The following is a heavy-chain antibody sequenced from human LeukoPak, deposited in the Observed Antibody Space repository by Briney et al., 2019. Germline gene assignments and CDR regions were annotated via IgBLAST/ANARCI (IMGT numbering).Heavy chain of an antibody. CDR3: ARLRGGTQLDYYYYMDV. CDR2: ISAYNGNT. CDR1: GYTFTSDG. Sequence: GPSVKVSCKASGYTFTSDGISWGRQAPGQGLEWMGWISAYNGNTNYAQKLQGRVTMTTDTSTSTAYMELRSLRSDDTAVYYCARLRGGTQLDYYYYMDVWGKGTTVTVSS. J-gene: IGHJ6*03. D-gene: IGHD6-13*01. V-gene: IGHV1-18*01.